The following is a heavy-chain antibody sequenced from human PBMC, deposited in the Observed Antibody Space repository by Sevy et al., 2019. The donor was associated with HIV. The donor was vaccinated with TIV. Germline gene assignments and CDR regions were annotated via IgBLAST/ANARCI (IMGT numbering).Heavy chain of an antibody. V-gene: IGHV3-23*01. Sequence: GGSLRLSCAASGFTFSKYSMSWIRQTPGKGLEWVSTFSFGCGRINYADSVKGRFTISRDDSRNTFYLQMNSLRAEDTAIYYCAREGCTKPHDYWGQGTVVTVSS. CDR3: AREGCTKPHDY. D-gene: IGHD2-8*01. J-gene: IGHJ4*02. CDR2: FSFGCGRI. CDR1: GFTFSKYS.